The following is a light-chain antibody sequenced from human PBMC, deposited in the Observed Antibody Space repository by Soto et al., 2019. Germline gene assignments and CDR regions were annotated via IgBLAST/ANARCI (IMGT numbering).Light chain of an antibody. CDR3: QQSYSNPPLVT. CDR1: QSISSY. J-gene: IGKJ3*01. V-gene: IGKV1-39*01. Sequence: DIQMTQSPSSLSASVGDRVTITCRASQSISSYLNWYQQKPGKAPKLQIYAASSLQSGVTSRFSGSGSGTDFTLTISSLQPEDFAAYYCQQSYSNPPLVTFGPGNKVDIK. CDR2: AAS.